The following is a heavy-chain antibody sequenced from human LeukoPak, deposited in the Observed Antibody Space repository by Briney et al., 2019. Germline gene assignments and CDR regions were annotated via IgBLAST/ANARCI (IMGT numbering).Heavy chain of an antibody. CDR1: GGSISSGSYY. D-gene: IGHD6-6*01. CDR2: IYTSGST. J-gene: IGHJ4*02. CDR3: AREGWYSSSY. Sequence: PSETLSLTCTVSGGSISSGSYYWSWIRQPAGKGLEWIGRIYTSGSTNYNPSLKSRVTISVDTSKNQFSLKLSSVTAADTAVYYYAREGWYSSSYWGQGTLVTVSS. V-gene: IGHV4-61*02.